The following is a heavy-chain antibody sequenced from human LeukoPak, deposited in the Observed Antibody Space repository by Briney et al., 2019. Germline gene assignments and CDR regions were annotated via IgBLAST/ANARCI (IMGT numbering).Heavy chain of an antibody. CDR2: ISSSSSYI. Sequence: GGSLRLSCAASGFTFSSYSMNWVRQAPGKGLEWVSSISSSSSYIYYADSVKGRFTISRDNAKNSLYLQMNSLRAEDTALYYCAKDTSHSSSWSYYYYGMDVWGQGTTVTVSS. V-gene: IGHV3-21*04. CDR3: AKDTSHSSSWSYYYYGMDV. D-gene: IGHD6-13*01. J-gene: IGHJ6*02. CDR1: GFTFSSYS.